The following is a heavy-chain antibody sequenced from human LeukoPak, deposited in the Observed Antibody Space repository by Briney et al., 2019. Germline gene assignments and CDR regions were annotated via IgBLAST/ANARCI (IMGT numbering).Heavy chain of an antibody. CDR2: FSAGGST. J-gene: IGHJ3*02. Sequence: SETLSLTCSVSGGSISNYYWSWIRQPAGKGLEWIGRFSAGGSTYYNPSLKSRVTMSVDTSKNQFSLKLSSVTVADTAVYYCARDLDAFDIWGQGTMVTVSS. V-gene: IGHV4-4*07. CDR3: ARDLDAFDI. CDR1: GGSISNYY.